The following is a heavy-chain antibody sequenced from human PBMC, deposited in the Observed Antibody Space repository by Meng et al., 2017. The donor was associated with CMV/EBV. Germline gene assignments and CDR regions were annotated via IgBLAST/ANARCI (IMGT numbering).Heavy chain of an antibody. Sequence: VSGGSVSSGSYYWSWIRQPPGKGLEWIGYIYYSGSTNYNPSLKSRVTISVDTSKNQFSLKLSSVTAADTAVYYCARDPYYGSGSYYTWGQGALVTVSS. CDR2: IYYSGST. D-gene: IGHD3-10*01. V-gene: IGHV4-61*01. CDR3: ARDPYYGSGSYYT. J-gene: IGHJ5*02. CDR1: GGSVSSGSYY.